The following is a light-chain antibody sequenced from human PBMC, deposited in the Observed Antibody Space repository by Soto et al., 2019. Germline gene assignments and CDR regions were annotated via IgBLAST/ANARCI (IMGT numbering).Light chain of an antibody. Sequence: EIVLTQSPGTLFLSPGERATLSCRASQSVSSSSLAWYQQKPGQAPRLLIYGASSRATGIPDRFSGSGSGTDFTLTISRLEPEDFAVYFCQHFGSSHGYTFGQGTKLQIK. CDR1: QSVSSSS. V-gene: IGKV3-20*01. J-gene: IGKJ2*01. CDR3: QHFGSSHGYT. CDR2: GAS.